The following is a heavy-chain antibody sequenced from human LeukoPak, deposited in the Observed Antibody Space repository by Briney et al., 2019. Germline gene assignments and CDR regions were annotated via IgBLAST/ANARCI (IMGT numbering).Heavy chain of an antibody. CDR1: GGSFSGYY. CDR3: ARALLGYCSSTSCSQFDY. Sequence: SETLSLTCAVCGGSFSGYYWSWIRQPPGKGLEWIGEINHSGSTNYNPSLKSRVTISVDTSKNQFSLKLSSVTAADTAVYYCARALLGYCSSTSCSQFDYWGQGTLVTVSS. D-gene: IGHD2-2*01. CDR2: INHSGST. V-gene: IGHV4-34*01. J-gene: IGHJ4*02.